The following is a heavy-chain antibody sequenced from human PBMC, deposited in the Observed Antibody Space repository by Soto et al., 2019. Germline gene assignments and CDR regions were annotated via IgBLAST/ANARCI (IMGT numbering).Heavy chain of an antibody. CDR2: ISTYSSYT. CDR3: ARDRAGGYPFYFDY. CDR1: GFSFGDYY. Sequence: XGSLRLSCAAAGFSFGDYYMSWIRQAPGKGLEWLSYISTYSSYTNYADSVKGRFTISRDNAKNSLYLQMNSLRAEDTAVYYCARDRAGGYPFYFDYWGQGTLVTVSS. V-gene: IGHV3-11*06. D-gene: IGHD3-22*01. J-gene: IGHJ4*02.